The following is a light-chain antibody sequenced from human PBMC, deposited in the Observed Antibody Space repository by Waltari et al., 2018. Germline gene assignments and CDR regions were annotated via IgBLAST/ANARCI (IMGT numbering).Light chain of an antibody. CDR1: QSVLYSSNNKNY. J-gene: IGKJ1*01. CDR3: QQYLSTPPT. CDR2: WAS. Sequence: DIVMTQSPDSLAVSLGERATINCKSSQSVLYSSNNKNYLAWYQQKPGQPPKLLIYWASTRESGVPDRFSGSGSVTDFTLTISSLQAEDVAVYYCQQYLSTPPTFGQGTKVEIK. V-gene: IGKV4-1*01.